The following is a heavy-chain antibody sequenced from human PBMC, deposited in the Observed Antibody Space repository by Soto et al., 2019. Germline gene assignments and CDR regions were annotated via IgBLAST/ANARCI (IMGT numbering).Heavy chain of an antibody. V-gene: IGHV3-53*01. CDR3: ARRAAAGLFDY. Sequence: PGGFLRLSCAASGFTVSSNYMSWVRQAPGKGLEWVSVIYSGGSTYYADSVKGRFTISRDNSKNTLYLQMNSLRAEDTAMYYCARRAAAGLFDYWGQGTLVTVSS. J-gene: IGHJ4*02. CDR2: IYSGGST. D-gene: IGHD6-13*01. CDR1: GFTVSSNY.